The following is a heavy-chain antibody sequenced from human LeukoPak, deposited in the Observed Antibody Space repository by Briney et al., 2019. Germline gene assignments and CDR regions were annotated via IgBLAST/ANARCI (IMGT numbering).Heavy chain of an antibody. CDR3: TTDLSELDDSGYYAKYFHH. D-gene: IGHD3-22*01. J-gene: IGHJ1*01. CDR1: GFTFSKVW. CDR2: IKSTTDGGTI. Sequence: PGGSLRLSCAASGFTFSKVWMSWVRQAPGEGLEWVGRIKSTTDGGTIDYAAPVKGKFTISRDDSKDTLFLQMNSLKTADTAVYYCTTDLSELDDSGYYAKYFHHWGQGTLVSVSS. V-gene: IGHV3-15*01.